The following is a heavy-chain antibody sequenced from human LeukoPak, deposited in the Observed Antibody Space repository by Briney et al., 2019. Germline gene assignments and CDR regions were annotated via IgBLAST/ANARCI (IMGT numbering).Heavy chain of an antibody. J-gene: IGHJ4*02. Sequence: SETLSLTCTVSGGSNSNLDYYWTWIRQPAGKRLEWIGRIYTSGGTNYNPSLKSRVTISVDTSKNQFSLKLSSVTAADTAVYYCARGTSLDTINWGQGTLVTVSS. D-gene: IGHD5-12*01. CDR3: ARGTSLDTIN. CDR1: GGSNSNLDYY. CDR2: IYTSGGT. V-gene: IGHV4-61*02.